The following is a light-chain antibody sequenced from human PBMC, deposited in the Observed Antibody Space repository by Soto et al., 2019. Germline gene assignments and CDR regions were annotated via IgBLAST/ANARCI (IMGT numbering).Light chain of an antibody. Sequence: QSALTQPASVSGSPGQSITISCTGTSSDFGGYNYVSWYQHHPGKAPKLMIYEVSNRPSGVSNRFSGSKSGNTASLTISGLQAEDEADYHCSSYSSTSTLYVFGTGTKLTVL. CDR3: SSYSSTSTLYV. J-gene: IGLJ1*01. CDR1: SSDFGGYNY. V-gene: IGLV2-14*01. CDR2: EVS.